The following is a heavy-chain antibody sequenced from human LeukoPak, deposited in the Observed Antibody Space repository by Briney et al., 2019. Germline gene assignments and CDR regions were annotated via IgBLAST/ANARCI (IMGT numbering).Heavy chain of an antibody. CDR3: ARDSPSYYGSGSPTGCFDY. Sequence: SETLSLTCTVSGYSISSGYYWGWIRQPPGKGLEWIGSIYHSGSTYYNPSLKSRVTISVDTSKNQFSLKLSSVTAADTAVYYCARDSPSYYGSGSPTGCFDYGGQGTLVTVSS. CDR2: IYHSGST. CDR1: GYSISSGYY. D-gene: IGHD3-10*01. V-gene: IGHV4-38-2*02. J-gene: IGHJ4*02.